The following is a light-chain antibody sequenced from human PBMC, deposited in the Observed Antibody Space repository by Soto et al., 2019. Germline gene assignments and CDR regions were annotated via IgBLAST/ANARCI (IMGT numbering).Light chain of an antibody. V-gene: IGKV3-20*01. CDR1: QSVSHNY. CDR3: QHYGDSPWP. Sequence: EIVLTQSPGPLSLSPGSRATLSCRASQSVSHNYLAWYQQKPGQAPRLLIYGASTRAPGIPDRFSGSGSATDFTLTISRLEPEDFAVYYCQHYGDSPWPFGQVTKVDI. CDR2: GAS. J-gene: IGKJ1*01.